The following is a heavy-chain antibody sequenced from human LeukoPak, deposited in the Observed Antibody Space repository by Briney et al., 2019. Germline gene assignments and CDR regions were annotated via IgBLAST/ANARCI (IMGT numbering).Heavy chain of an antibody. V-gene: IGHV1-69*13. Sequence: GASVKVSCKASGGTFSSYAISWVRQAPGQGLEWMGGIIPIFGTANYAQKFQGRVTITADESTSTAYMELSSLRSEDTAVYYCARLEVITFGGVIVKGTYYYYGMDVWGQGTTVTVSS. CDR1: GGTFSSYA. D-gene: IGHD3-16*02. CDR2: IIPIFGTA. J-gene: IGHJ6*02. CDR3: ARLEVITFGGVIVKGTYYYYGMDV.